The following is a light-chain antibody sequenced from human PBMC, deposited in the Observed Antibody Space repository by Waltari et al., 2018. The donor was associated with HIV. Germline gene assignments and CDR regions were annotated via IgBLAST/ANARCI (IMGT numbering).Light chain of an antibody. V-gene: IGKV1-5*03. CDR1: QSISSW. CDR3: QQYNDNPYT. Sequence: DIQMTQSPSTLSASVGDRITITCRASQSISSWLAWYQQKPGKAPKLLIYKASSLQSGVPSRFSVRGSGTEFTLTITNLQPDDFATYYCQQYNDNPYTFGQGTKLEIK. CDR2: KAS. J-gene: IGKJ2*01.